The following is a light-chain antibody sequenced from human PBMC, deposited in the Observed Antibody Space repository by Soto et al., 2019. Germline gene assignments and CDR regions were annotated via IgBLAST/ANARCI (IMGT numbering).Light chain of an antibody. CDR1: SSDVRSNNL. J-gene: IGLJ1*01. Sequence: QSALTQPASVSGSPGQSITISCTGTSSDVRSNNLVSWYQQHPGKAPKFVIYEGSKRPSGVSTRFSGSKSGNTASLTISGLQAEDEADYFCCSYAGNYSPVFGTGTKGTVL. CDR2: EGS. CDR3: CSYAGNYSPV. V-gene: IGLV2-23*01.